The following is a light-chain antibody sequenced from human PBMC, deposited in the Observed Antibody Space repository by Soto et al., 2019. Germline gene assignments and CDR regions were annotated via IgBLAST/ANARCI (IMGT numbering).Light chain of an antibody. CDR2: GAS. J-gene: IGKJ2*01. Sequence: EIVLTQSPGTLSLSPGERATLSCRASQSVSSSYLAWYQQKPGQAPRPLIYGASSRATGIPDRFSGSGSGTDFTLTISRLEPEDFAVYYCQQYGSSPFTFGQGTKLDI. V-gene: IGKV3-20*01. CDR1: QSVSSSY. CDR3: QQYGSSPFT.